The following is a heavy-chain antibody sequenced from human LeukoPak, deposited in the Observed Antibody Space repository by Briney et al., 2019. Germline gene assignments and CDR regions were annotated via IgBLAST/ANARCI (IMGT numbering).Heavy chain of an antibody. D-gene: IGHD3-22*01. CDR3: VRDLNSGYYSLDH. CDR2: ISSGRSCI. Sequence: GGSLRLSCAASGFTFNSYSMNWVRQAPGKGLEWVSSISSGRSCIYYADSVKGRFTISRDNTKNSLYLQMNSLRAEDTAVYYCVRDLNSGYYSLDHWGQGTLVTVSS. CDR1: GFTFNSYS. J-gene: IGHJ5*02. V-gene: IGHV3-21*01.